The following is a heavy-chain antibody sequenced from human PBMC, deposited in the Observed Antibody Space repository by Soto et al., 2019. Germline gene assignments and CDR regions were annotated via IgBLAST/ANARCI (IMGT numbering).Heavy chain of an antibody. CDR2: IIPIFGTA. Sequence: QVQLVQSGAEVKKPGSSVKVSCKASGGTFSSYAISWVRQAPGQGLEWMGGIIPIFGTANYAPKFQGRVTITADESTSPAYMELSSLRAEDTAVYYCASELVSGYYYGMDVWGQGTTGTVSS. J-gene: IGHJ6*02. CDR3: ASELVSGYYYGMDV. V-gene: IGHV1-69*01. CDR1: GGTFSSYA. D-gene: IGHD2-8*02.